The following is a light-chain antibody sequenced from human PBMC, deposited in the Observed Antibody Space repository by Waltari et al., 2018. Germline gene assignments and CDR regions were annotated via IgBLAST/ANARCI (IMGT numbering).Light chain of an antibody. CDR3: ASYTTTRTVV. Sequence: QSALTQPASVSGSPGQSIPIPFTGPSSHIGGYTSLPCYQQHPGKAPKLMIFDVARWPSGVSNRFSGSKSGNTASLTISGLQAEDEADYYCASYTTTRTVVFGGGTKVTVL. CDR2: DVA. CDR1: SSHIGGYTS. J-gene: IGLJ2*01. V-gene: IGLV2-14*01.